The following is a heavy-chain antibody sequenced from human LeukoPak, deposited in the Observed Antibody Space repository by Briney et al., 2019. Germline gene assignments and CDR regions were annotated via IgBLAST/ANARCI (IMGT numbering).Heavy chain of an antibody. CDR2: IKQDGSEK. D-gene: IGHD2-2*01. CDR1: GFTFSSYW. V-gene: IGHV3-7*01. CDR3: AREWVGAYCSSTSCYEGYYMDV. Sequence: GGSLRLSCAASGFTFSSYWMSWVRQAPGKGLEWVANIKQDGSEKYYVDSVKGRFTTSRDNAKNSLYLQMNSLRAEDTAVYYCAREWVGAYCSSTSCYEGYYMDVWGKGTTVTVSS. J-gene: IGHJ6*03.